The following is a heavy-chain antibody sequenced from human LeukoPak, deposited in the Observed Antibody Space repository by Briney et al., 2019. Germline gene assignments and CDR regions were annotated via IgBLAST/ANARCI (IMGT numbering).Heavy chain of an antibody. CDR1: GFTFDDYA. CDR3: AKDLGPSGAGSFDP. D-gene: IGHD7-27*01. J-gene: IGHJ5*02. Sequence: AGGSLRLSCAASGFTFDDYAIHWVRQVPGKVLEWVSLISGDGVSTYYADSVKGRFTISRDNSKNSLYLQMNSLRTEDTALYYCAKDLGPSGAGSFDPWGQGTLVTVSS. CDR2: ISGDGVST. V-gene: IGHV3-43*02.